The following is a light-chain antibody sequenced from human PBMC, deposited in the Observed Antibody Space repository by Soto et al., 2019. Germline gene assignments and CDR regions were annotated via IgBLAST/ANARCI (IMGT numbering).Light chain of an antibody. CDR2: EVR. CDR3: TSYTTSSILYV. J-gene: IGLJ1*01. V-gene: IGLV2-14*01. CDR1: RSDVGGYDY. Sequence: QSALTQPASVSGSPGQSITISCTGTRSDVGGYDYVSWYQQHPGKAPKLMIYEVRNRPSGISNRFSGSKSDNTASLTISGLQAEDEADYYCTSYTTSSILYVFGTGTKLTVL.